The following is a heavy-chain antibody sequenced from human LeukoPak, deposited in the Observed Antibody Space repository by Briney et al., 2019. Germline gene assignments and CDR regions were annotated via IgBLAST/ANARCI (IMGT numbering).Heavy chain of an antibody. J-gene: IGHJ5*02. Sequence: SGPTLVKPTQTLTLTCTFSGFSLSTSGVGVGWIRQPPGKALEWLALIYWDDDKRYSPSLKSRLTITKDTSKNQVVLTMTNMDPVDTATYYCAHLAIPIVVVPAAPNWFDPWGQGTLVTVSS. CDR1: GFSLSTSGVG. D-gene: IGHD2-2*01. V-gene: IGHV2-5*02. CDR2: IYWDDDK. CDR3: AHLAIPIVVVPAAPNWFDP.